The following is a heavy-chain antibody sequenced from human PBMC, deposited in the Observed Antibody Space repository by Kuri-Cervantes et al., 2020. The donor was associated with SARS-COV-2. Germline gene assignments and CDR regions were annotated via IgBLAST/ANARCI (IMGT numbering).Heavy chain of an antibody. J-gene: IGHJ4*02. CDR2: IRHDGSNK. Sequence: GGSLRLSCAASGFTFSRYGMHWVRQAPGKGLEWVAFIRHDGSNKYYADSVKGRFTISRDNSKNTLYLQMNSLRAEDTAVYYCANSLLLSLDYWGQGTLVTVSS. CDR3: ANSLLLSLDY. V-gene: IGHV3-30*02. CDR1: GFTFSRYG. D-gene: IGHD1-26*01.